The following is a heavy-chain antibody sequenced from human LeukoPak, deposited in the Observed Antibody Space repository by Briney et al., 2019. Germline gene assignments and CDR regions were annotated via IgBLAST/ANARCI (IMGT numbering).Heavy chain of an antibody. Sequence: SETLSLTCTVSGGSINNYYWSWIRQPPGKGLEWIGYIFYTGSTTYNPSLKSRVTISVDTSKNQFSLKLSSVTAADTAVYYCARHGYCSATSCYYYYYYMDVWGKATTVTVSS. CDR2: IFYTGST. D-gene: IGHD2-2*03. J-gene: IGHJ6*03. V-gene: IGHV4-59*08. CDR3: ARHGYCSATSCYYYYYYMDV. CDR1: GGSINNYY.